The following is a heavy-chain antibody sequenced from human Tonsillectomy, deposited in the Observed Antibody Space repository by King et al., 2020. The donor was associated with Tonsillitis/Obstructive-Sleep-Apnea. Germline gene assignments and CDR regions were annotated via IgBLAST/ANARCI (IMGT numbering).Heavy chain of an antibody. CDR1: GGAISTFH. Sequence: VQLQESGPGLVKPSETLSLTCTISGGAISTFHYNWIRQTPGKGLEWIGYIYYSGVTNYNPSLQGRVTISLDTSTNQFSLNLRSVTAADTAVYYCARHHVRTLRAWFDPWGQGILVTVSA. CDR2: IYYSGVT. CDR3: ARHHVRTLRAWFDP. J-gene: IGHJ5*02. D-gene: IGHD1-7*01. V-gene: IGHV4-59*08.